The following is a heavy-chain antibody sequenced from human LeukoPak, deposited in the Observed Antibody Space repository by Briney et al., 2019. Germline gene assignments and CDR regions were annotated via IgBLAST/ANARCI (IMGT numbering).Heavy chain of an antibody. J-gene: IGHJ5*02. Sequence: GASVKVSCKASGYTFTSYGMSWVRQAPGQGLEWMGWISAYNGNTNYAQKLQGRVTMTTDTSTSTAYMELKSLRSDDTAVYYCARDGLRGIVVVPDALQGYNWFDPWGQGTLVIVS. CDR1: GYTFTSYG. V-gene: IGHV1-18*01. D-gene: IGHD2-2*01. CDR3: ARDGLRGIVVVPDALQGYNWFDP. CDR2: ISAYNGNT.